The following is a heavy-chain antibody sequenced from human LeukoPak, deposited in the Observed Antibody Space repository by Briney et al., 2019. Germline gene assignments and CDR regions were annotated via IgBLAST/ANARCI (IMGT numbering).Heavy chain of an antibody. J-gene: IGHJ4*02. D-gene: IGHD3-10*01. CDR3: ARTRYYYNSRSYGAPYYFDY. Sequence: SETLSLTCTVSGGSISSYYWIWIRQPPGKGLEWMGYIYDSGNTNYNPSLKSRVTISVDTSKNQFSLKLSSVTAADTAVYYCARTRYYYNSRSYGAPYYFDYWGQGTLVTVSS. CDR2: IYDSGNT. CDR1: GGSISSYY. V-gene: IGHV4-4*08.